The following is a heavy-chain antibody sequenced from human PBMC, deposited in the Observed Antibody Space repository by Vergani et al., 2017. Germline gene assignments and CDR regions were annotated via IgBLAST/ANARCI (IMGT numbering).Heavy chain of an antibody. J-gene: IGHJ2*01. D-gene: IGHD3-3*01. CDR2: ISWNSGSI. Sequence: EVQLVESGGGLVQPGRSLRLSCAASGFTFDDYAMHWVRQAPGKGLEWVSGISWNSGSIGYADSVKGRFTISRDNAKNSLSLQTNSLRAEDTALYYCAKYYYDFWSGYPNLSPFDLWGRGTLVTVSS. CDR3: AKYYYDFWSGYPNLSPFDL. V-gene: IGHV3-9*01. CDR1: GFTFDDYA.